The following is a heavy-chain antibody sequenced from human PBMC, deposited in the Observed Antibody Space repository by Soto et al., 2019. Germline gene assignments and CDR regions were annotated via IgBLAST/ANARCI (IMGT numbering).Heavy chain of an antibody. CDR1: EYSFTSYW. CDR2: IDPSDSYT. D-gene: IGHD2-2*01. J-gene: IGHJ6*02. Sequence: GQSLKIFCKGAEYSFTSYWISWVSQMPGKGLERMGSIDPSDSYTKYSPSFQGHVTISDDKSISTAYLQWSSLKASDTAMYYCARQGGYCSSTSCYQAYYYGMDVWGQGTTGTVSS. CDR3: ARQGGYCSSTSCYQAYYYGMDV. V-gene: IGHV5-10-1*01.